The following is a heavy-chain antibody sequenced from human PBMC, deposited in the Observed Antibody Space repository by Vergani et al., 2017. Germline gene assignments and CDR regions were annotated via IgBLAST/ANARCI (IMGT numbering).Heavy chain of an antibody. Sequence: EVQLVESGGGLVQPGGSLRLSCAASGSTFSYFWMSWVRQAPGKGLEWVANIKEDESEKYYVDSVKGRFTISRDNAKNSLYLQMNSLRADDTAVYYCAREPKTTVTPHWFDPWGQGTLVTVSS. V-gene: IGHV3-7*01. CDR3: AREPKTTVTPHWFDP. D-gene: IGHD4-17*01. CDR2: IKEDESEK. CDR1: GSTFSYFW. J-gene: IGHJ5*02.